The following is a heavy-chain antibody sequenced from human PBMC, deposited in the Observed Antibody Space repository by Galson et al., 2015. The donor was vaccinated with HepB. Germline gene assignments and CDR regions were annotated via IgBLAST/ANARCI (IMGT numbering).Heavy chain of an antibody. CDR2: TYYRSKWYN. J-gene: IGHJ4*02. V-gene: IGHV6-1*01. CDR1: GDSVSSNTAS. CDR3: ARSRRIPGAGTAFDY. D-gene: IGHD6-13*01. Sequence: CAISGDSVSSNTASWNWIRQSPSRGLEWLGRTYYRSKWYNDYADSVQSRISLNPETSKNQFSLQLNSVTPEDTAVYYCARSRRIPGAGTAFDYWGQGTPVTVSS.